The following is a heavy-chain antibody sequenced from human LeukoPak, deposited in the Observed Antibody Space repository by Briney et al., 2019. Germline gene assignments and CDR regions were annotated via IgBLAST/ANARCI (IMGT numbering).Heavy chain of an antibody. CDR3: AREIDYCSSTSCYSLYYYYYYMDV. D-gene: IGHD2-2*01. V-gene: IGHV4-61*02. J-gene: IGHJ6*03. CDR2: IYTSGST. Sequence: SQTLSLTCTDSGGSISSGSYYWCWIRQPAGKGLEWIGRIYTSGSTNYNPSLKSRVTISVDTSKNQFSLKLSSVTAADTAVYYCAREIDYCSSTSCYSLYYYYYYMDVWGKGTTVTVSS. CDR1: GGSISSGSYY.